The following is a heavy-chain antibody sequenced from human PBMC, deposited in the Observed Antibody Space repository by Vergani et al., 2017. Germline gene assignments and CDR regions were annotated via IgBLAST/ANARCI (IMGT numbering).Heavy chain of an antibody. CDR3: AIGTDYYYSSGYYLDY. V-gene: IGHV1-24*01. J-gene: IGHJ4*02. Sequence: QVQLVQSGSEVRKPGASVKVSCQVSGYSLTELTIHWVRQAPGKGFEWMGGFDPEHGEVTFAHHIQGRVTMTEDRSTDTAYMELSSLRPEDTALYYCAIGTDYYYSSGYYLDYWGQGTLVTVSS. CDR1: GYSLTELT. D-gene: IGHD3-22*01. CDR2: FDPEHGEV.